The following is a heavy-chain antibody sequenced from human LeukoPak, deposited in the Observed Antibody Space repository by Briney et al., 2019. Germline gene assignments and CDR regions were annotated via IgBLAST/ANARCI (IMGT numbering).Heavy chain of an antibody. CDR2: IRSKAYGGTT. J-gene: IGHJ4*02. V-gene: IGHV3-49*04. CDR1: GFIFNNYD. Sequence: GGSLRLSCAASGFIFNNYDISWVRQAPGKGLEWVGFIRSKAYGGTTEYAASVEGRFTISRDDSKSIAYLQMNSLKTEDTAVYYCTRDLPFDYWGQGTLVTVSS. CDR3: TRDLPFDY.